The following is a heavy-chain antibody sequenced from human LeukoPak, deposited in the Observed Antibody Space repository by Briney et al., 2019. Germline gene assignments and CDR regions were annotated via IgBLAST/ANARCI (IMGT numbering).Heavy chain of an antibody. V-gene: IGHV4-61*02. CDR1: GGSISSGSYY. Sequence: SQTLSLTCTVSGGSISSGSYYWSWIRQPAGKGLEWIGRIYPSGSTNYNPSLKSRVTISVDTSKNQFSLKLSSVTAADTAVYYCARDLVTKEGDWFDPWGQGTLVTVSS. CDR3: ARDLVTKEGDWFDP. J-gene: IGHJ5*02. CDR2: IYPSGST.